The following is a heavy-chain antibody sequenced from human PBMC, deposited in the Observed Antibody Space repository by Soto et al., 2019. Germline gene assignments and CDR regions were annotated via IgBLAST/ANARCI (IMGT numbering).Heavy chain of an antibody. CDR3: ARDQGDYGDLYNFYYGMDV. J-gene: IGHJ6*02. D-gene: IGHD4-17*01. CDR1: GFSLYNHS. Sequence: GGSLRLSCAASGFSLYNHSMNWVRQAPGKGLEWVSYISSSSSTIYYADSVKGRFAISRDNARDSLYLQMNSLRDEDTAVYYCARDQGDYGDLYNFYYGMDVWGQGTKVTVS. CDR2: ISSSSSTI. V-gene: IGHV3-48*02.